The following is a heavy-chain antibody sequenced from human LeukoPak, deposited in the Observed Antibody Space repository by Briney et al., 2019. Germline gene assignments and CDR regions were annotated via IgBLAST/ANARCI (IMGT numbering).Heavy chain of an antibody. J-gene: IGHJ4*02. CDR2: ISAYNGNT. V-gene: IGHV1-18*01. CDR3: ARERVGYGSGTYYNDFDY. CDR1: GYTFTSYG. D-gene: IGHD3-10*01. Sequence: ASVKVSCKASGYTFTSYGITWVRQAPGQGLEWMGSISAYNGNTNYAQKIQGRVTMTTDTSTSTAYMELRSLRSDDTAVYYCARERVGYGSGTYYNDFDYWGQGTLVTVSS.